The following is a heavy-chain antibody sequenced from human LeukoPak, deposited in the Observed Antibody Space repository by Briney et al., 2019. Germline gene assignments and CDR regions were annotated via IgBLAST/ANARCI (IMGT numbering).Heavy chain of an antibody. D-gene: IGHD1-26*01. J-gene: IGHJ4*02. CDR2: ISYDGSNK. V-gene: IGHV3-30*18. Sequence: GGSLRLSCAASGFTFSSYGMHWVRQAPGKGLEWVAVISYDGSNKYYADSVKGRFTISRDNSKNTLYLQMNSLRAEDTAVYYCAKDLKTVGATVFDYWGQGTLVTVSS. CDR1: GFTFSSYG. CDR3: AKDLKTVGATVFDY.